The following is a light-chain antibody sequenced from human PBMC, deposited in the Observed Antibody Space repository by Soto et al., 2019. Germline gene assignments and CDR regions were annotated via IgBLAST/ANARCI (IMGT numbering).Light chain of an antibody. V-gene: IGKV3D-15*01. CDR2: ATS. J-gene: IGKJ1*01. CDR1: QSVTSTY. Sequence: EIVLAQSPGTLSLSPGERATLSCRASQSVTSTYLAWYQQRPGQAPRLLVYATSTRAVGVPDRFTGSGSGTDFTLTISSLQSEDFAVYYCQQYNNWPGTFGQGTKVEIK. CDR3: QQYNNWPGT.